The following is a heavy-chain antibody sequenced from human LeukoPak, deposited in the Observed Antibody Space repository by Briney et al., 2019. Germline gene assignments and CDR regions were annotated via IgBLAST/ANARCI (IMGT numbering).Heavy chain of an antibody. CDR3: ARDQGLTAPPPYGLDV. D-gene: IGHD5-18*01. J-gene: IGHJ6*02. CDR2: IIHILGIA. Sequence: SVTVSFTASGGTFSSYAISWVRQAPGQGLEWMGRIIHILGIANYAQKFQGSVTITADTSTSTVYMELSRLRSEETAVYYCARDQGLTAPPPYGLDVWGQGTTVIVSS. V-gene: IGHV1-69*04. CDR1: GGTFSSYA.